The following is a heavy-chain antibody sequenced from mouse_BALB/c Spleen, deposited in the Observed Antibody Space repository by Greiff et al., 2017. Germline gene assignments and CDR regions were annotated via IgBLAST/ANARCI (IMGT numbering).Heavy chain of an antibody. V-gene: IGHV1-4*01. CDR1: GYTFTSYS. CDR2: INPSSGYT. CDR3: AGSEIYDGYFYWFAY. D-gene: IGHD2-3*01. J-gene: IGHJ3*01. Sequence: VQLQQSGAELARPGASVKMSCKASGYTFTSYSMHWVKQRPGQGLEWIGYINPSSGYTNYNQKFKDKATLTADKSSSTAYMQLRSLASEDSAVYYCAGSEIYDGYFYWFAYWGQGTLVTVSA.